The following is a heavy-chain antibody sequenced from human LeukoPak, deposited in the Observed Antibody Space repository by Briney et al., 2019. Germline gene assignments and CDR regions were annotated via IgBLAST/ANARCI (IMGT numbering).Heavy chain of an antibody. CDR1: GGSFSGYY. V-gene: IGHV4-34*01. Sequence: SETLSLTCAVYGGSFSGYYWSWIRQPPGKGLEWIGSIYYSGSTYYNPSLKSRVTISVDTSKNQFSLKLSSVTAADTAVYYCARQVGYYYDSSGYYADLPDYWGQGTLVTVSS. D-gene: IGHD3-22*01. CDR2: IYYSGST. CDR3: ARQVGYYYDSSGYYADLPDY. J-gene: IGHJ4*02.